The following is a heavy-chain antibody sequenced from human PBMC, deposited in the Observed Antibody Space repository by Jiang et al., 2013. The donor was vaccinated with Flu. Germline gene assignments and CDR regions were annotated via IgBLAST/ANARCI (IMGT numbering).Heavy chain of an antibody. CDR2: IYPGDSDT. V-gene: IGHV5-51*01. D-gene: IGHD5-18*01. J-gene: IGHJ5*02. CDR3: ARSDTAMVIGGP. Sequence: YWIGWVRQMPGKGLEWMGIIYPGDSDTRYSPSFQGQVTISADKSISTAYLQWSSLKASDTAMYYCARSDTAMVIGGPWGQGTLVTVSS. CDR1: YW.